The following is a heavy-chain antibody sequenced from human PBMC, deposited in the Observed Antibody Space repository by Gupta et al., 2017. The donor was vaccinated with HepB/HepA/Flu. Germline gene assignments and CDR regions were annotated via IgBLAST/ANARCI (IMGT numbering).Heavy chain of an antibody. V-gene: IGHV3-9*01. CDR2: IYWDGRT. CDR3: TKDIQPGGTDV. Sequence: EVQLVESGGDLVQPGGSLRLYWAASQLIKDYAMHWLRQIPGKGLEWVSGIYWDGRTGYADSVRGRFTISRDNTKNSLFLQMNSLRAEDTALYFCTKDIQPGGTDVWGQGTTVIVSS. J-gene: IGHJ6*02. D-gene: IGHD5-18*01. CDR1: QLIKDYA.